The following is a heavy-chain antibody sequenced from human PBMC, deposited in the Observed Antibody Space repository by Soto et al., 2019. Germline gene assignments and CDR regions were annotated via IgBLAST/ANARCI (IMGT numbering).Heavy chain of an antibody. CDR2: IIPIFGTA. Sequence: QVQLVQSGAEVKKPGSSVKVSCKASGGTFSSYAISWVRQAPGQGLEWMGGIIPIFGTANYAQKFQGRVTITEDESTSTAYMELSSLGYEDTAVYYCASSENYYDSSGYYYTYWYFDLWGRGTLVTVSS. CDR3: ASSENYYDSSGYYYTYWYFDL. V-gene: IGHV1-69*01. J-gene: IGHJ2*01. D-gene: IGHD3-22*01. CDR1: GGTFSSYA.